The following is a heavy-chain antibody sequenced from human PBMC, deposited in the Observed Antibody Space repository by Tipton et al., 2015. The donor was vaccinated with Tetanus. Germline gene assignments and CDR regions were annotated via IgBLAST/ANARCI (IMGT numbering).Heavy chain of an antibody. J-gene: IGHJ5*02. CDR3: ARRLIQNWFDP. CDR1: GGSFSDFY. V-gene: IGHV4-34*01. Sequence: GLVKPSETLSLTCAVSGGSFSDFYWSWIRQPPGKGLEWIGEINHSGSANKNPSLKSRVTMSVDTSKRQFSLRLNSLTAADTAVYYCARRLIQNWFDPWGQGALVTVSS. CDR2: INHSGSA. D-gene: IGHD2-8*01.